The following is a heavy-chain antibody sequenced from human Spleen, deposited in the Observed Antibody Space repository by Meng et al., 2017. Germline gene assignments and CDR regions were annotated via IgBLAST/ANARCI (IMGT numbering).Heavy chain of an antibody. Sequence: GESLKISCAASGFTFNTYWMTWVRQAPGKGLEWVANIKESGSEKYYVDSVKGRFTISRDNAKNSLYLQMNSLRAEDTAVYYCARGDTIVGATRGWFDPWGQGTLVTVSS. CDR2: IKESGSEK. CDR3: ARGDTIVGATRGWFDP. J-gene: IGHJ5*02. CDR1: GFTFNTYW. D-gene: IGHD1-26*01. V-gene: IGHV3-7*01.